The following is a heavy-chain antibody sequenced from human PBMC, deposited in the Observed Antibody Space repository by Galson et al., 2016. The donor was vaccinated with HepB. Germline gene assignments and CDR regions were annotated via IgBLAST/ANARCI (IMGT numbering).Heavy chain of an antibody. CDR1: GYTFTGYY. D-gene: IGHD3-22*01. CDR2: INPNSGGT. Sequence: SVKVSCKASGYTFTGYYMHWVRQAPGQGLEWMGWINPNSGGTSYAQKFQGRVTMTRDTSISTAYMELSRLGSDDTAVYYCARGHYYDSRGYYYVLDYWGQGTLVTVSS. V-gene: IGHV1-2*02. J-gene: IGHJ4*02. CDR3: ARGHYYDSRGYYYVLDY.